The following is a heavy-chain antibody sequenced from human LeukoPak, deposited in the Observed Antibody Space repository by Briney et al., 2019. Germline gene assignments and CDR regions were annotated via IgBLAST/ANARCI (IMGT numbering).Heavy chain of an antibody. V-gene: IGHV1-69*05. Sequence: SVKVSCKASGGTFSSYAISWVRQAPGQGLEWMGRIIPIFGTANYAQKFQGRVTITTDESTSTAYTELSSLRSEDTAVYYCARSVLVTAILNYWGQGTLATVSS. J-gene: IGHJ4*02. CDR3: ARSVLVTAILNY. CDR1: GGTFSSYA. D-gene: IGHD2-21*02. CDR2: IIPIFGTA.